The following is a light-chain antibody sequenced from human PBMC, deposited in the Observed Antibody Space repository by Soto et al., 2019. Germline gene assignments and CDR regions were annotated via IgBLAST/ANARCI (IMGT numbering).Light chain of an antibody. J-gene: IGKJ4*01. Sequence: DIQMTQSPSTRSASVGDRVTITCRASQSISSWLAWYQQKPGKAPKLLIYDASSLESGVPSRFSGSGSGTEFTLTISSLQHDDFATYYCQQYNSYSLTFGGGTKVEIK. CDR1: QSISSW. CDR3: QQYNSYSLT. V-gene: IGKV1-5*01. CDR2: DAS.